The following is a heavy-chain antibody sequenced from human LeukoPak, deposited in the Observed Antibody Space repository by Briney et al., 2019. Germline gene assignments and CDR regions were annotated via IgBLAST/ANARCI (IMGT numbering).Heavy chain of an antibody. Sequence: GGSXRLSCAASGFPFSSHNMNWVRQAPGKGLEWVSYITTSSSYISYSDSVKGRFTISRDNAKNSLYLQMDSLRAEDTAVYYCARAIFSSGWYLIDYWGQGTLVTISS. CDR3: ARAIFSSGWYLIDY. V-gene: IGHV3-21*01. CDR1: GFPFSSHN. J-gene: IGHJ4*02. D-gene: IGHD6-19*01. CDR2: ITTSSSYI.